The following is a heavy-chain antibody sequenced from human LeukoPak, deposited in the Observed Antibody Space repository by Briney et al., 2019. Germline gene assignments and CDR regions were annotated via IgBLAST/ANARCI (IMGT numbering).Heavy chain of an antibody. CDR1: GFTFGDYA. Sequence: QTGGSLRLSCTASGFTFGDYAMSWVRQAPGKGLVWVSRISSDGSTTTYADSVKGRFTISRDNAKNTLYLQMNSLRVEDTAVYYCVRVRSSSWYDYWGQGALVTVSS. CDR2: ISSDGSTT. D-gene: IGHD6-13*01. CDR3: VRVRSSSWYDY. J-gene: IGHJ4*02. V-gene: IGHV3-74*01.